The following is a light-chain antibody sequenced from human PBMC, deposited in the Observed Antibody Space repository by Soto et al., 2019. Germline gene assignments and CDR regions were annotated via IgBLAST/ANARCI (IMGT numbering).Light chain of an antibody. CDR2: GND. CDR1: SSNIGAGYD. V-gene: IGLV1-40*01. Sequence: QSVLTQPPSVSGAPGQTGTISCTGSSSNIGAGYDAHWYQQLAGKAPKLLIYGNDNRPSGVPDRFSGSKSGTSASLAIAGLQAEDEADYYCQSYDSSLSAYVFGTGTKLTVL. CDR3: QSYDSSLSAYV. J-gene: IGLJ1*01.